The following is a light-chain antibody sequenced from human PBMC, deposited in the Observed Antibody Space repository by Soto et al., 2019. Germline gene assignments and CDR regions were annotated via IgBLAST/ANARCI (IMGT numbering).Light chain of an antibody. CDR3: TSYTTSNTVI. V-gene: IGLV2-14*03. CDR2: DTT. J-gene: IGLJ2*01. Sequence: QSALTQPASVSGSPGQSITISCTGTSSDIGGYNYVSWYQQHPGKVPKLIIYDTTNRPSGISYRFSGSESGNTAPLTISGLQAEDEADYYCTSYTTSNTVIFGGGTKLTVL. CDR1: SSDIGGYNY.